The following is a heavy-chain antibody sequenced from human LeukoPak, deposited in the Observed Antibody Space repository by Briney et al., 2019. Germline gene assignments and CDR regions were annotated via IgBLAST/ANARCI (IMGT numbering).Heavy chain of an antibody. D-gene: IGHD1-14*01. CDR3: ARTPNRFYDF. V-gene: IGHV3-23*01. J-gene: IGHJ4*02. Sequence: GGSLRLSCVASGFTFSSYAFNWVRQAPGKGLEWVSGITMSGDSTYYADSVKGRFTISRDNSKNTLYLQMTSLRAEDTALYYCARTPNRFYDFWGQGTLVTVSS. CDR2: ITMSGDST. CDR1: GFTFSSYA.